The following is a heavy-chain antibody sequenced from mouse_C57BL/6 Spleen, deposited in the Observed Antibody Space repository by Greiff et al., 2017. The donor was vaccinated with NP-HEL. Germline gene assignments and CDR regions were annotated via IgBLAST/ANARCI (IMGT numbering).Heavy chain of an antibody. CDR2: IDPETGGT. CDR1: GYTFTDYE. CDR3: TDGGRIHFDY. Sequence: QVQLQQSGAELVRPGASVTLSCKASGYTFTDYEMHWVKQTPVHGLEWIGAIDPETGGTAYNQKFKGKAILTADKSSSTAYMELRSLTSEDSAVYYCTDGGRIHFDYWGQGTTLTVSS. V-gene: IGHV1-15*01. J-gene: IGHJ2*01. D-gene: IGHD1-1*01.